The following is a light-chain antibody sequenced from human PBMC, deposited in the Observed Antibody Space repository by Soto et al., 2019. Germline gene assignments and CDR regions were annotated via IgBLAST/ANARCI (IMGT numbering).Light chain of an antibody. CDR2: EAS. CDR3: XQRGT. J-gene: IGKJ5*01. CDR1: HIISNY. Sequence: DIQLTQSTSSLSASVGDRVTVTCRASHIISNYLTWYQQKPGKAPKLLIYEASRLHSGAPSRFSGSGSGTDFTLTISSLQPEDFATYYCXQRGTFGQGXRLEIK. V-gene: IGKV1-39*01.